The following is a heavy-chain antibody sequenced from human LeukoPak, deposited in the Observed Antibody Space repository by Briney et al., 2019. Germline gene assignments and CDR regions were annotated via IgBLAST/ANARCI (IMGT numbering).Heavy chain of an antibody. J-gene: IGHJ4*02. CDR3: AREDILTGFDY. D-gene: IGHD3-9*01. V-gene: IGHV3-23*01. Sequence: GGSLRLSCAASGFTFNNYAMNWVRQAPGKGLEWVSTIGASGGDTYYADSVKGRFTISRDNSKNTLYLQMNSLRAEDTAVYYCAREDILTGFDYWGQGTLVTVSS. CDR2: IGASGGDT. CDR1: GFTFNNYA.